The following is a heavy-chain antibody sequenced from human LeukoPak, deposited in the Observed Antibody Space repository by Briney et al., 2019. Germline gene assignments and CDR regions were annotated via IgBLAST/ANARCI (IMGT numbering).Heavy chain of an antibody. V-gene: IGHV3-23*01. D-gene: IGHD3-22*01. CDR2: ISGSGGGT. J-gene: IGHJ4*02. Sequence: GGSLRLSCAVSGITLSNYGMSWVRQAPGKGLEWVAGISGSGGGTNYADSVKGRFSTYRDNPQNTLYLQMNSLRAEDTAVYFCAKRGVVIRVILVGFHKEAYYFDSWGQGALVTVSS. CDR1: GITLSNYG. CDR3: AKRGVVIRVILVGFHKEAYYFDS.